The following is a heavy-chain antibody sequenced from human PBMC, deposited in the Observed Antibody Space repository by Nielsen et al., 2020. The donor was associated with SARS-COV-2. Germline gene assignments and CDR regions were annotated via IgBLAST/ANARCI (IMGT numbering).Heavy chain of an antibody. CDR3: ASASSGYYHYNYGMDV. CDR1: GGSISSGGYY. Sequence: SETLSLTCTVSGGSISSGGYYWSWIRHHPGKGLEWIGYIYFSGRTCYNPSLKSRVTISVDTSKNQFSLSLRSVTAADTAVYYCASASSGYYHYNYGMDVWGQGTTVTVSS. V-gene: IGHV4-31*03. D-gene: IGHD5-12*01. CDR2: IYFSGRT. J-gene: IGHJ6*02.